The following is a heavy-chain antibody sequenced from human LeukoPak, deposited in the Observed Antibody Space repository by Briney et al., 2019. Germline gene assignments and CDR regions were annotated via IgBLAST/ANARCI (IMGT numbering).Heavy chain of an antibody. CDR3: ARSGGRYTATILGYFFDY. J-gene: IGHJ4*02. Sequence: SETLSLTCSVSGGSVMSYYWSWIRQPPGKGLEWLGYIYSNGSTNFHPSLKSRLTISVDTSKNQISLKLTSVTVADTAVYYCARSGGRYTATILGYFFDYWGQGALVTVSS. CDR2: IYSNGST. D-gene: IGHD5-18*01. CDR1: GGSVMSYY. V-gene: IGHV4-59*02.